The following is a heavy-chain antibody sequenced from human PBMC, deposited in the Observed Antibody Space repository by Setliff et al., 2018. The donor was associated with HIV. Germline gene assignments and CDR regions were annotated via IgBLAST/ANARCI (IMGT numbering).Heavy chain of an antibody. V-gene: IGHV3-30*02. CDR1: RFDFNNYW. J-gene: IGHJ4*02. CDR2: IRYDSNSQ. Sequence: PGGSLRLSCAASRFDFNNYWMCWVRQAPGKGLEWVAFIRYDSNSQYLADSVKGRFTISRDNSKNTLYLHLNSLRGEDTAVYFCAKDRALFTVPVLGRLGFDYWGRGTLVTVSS. CDR3: AKDRALFTVPVLGRLGFDY. D-gene: IGHD4-4*01.